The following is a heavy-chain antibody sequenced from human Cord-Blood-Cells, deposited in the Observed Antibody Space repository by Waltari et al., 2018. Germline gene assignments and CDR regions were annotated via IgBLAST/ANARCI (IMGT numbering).Heavy chain of an antibody. J-gene: IGHJ2*01. CDR2: INPNSGST. D-gene: IGHD4-17*01. CDR1: GYTFTGSY. V-gene: IGHV1-2*06. CDR3: ARYGDYGYFDL. Sequence: QVQLVQSGAEVKKPGASVKVSCKASGYTFTGSYMHWLRQAPGQGLEWMGRINPNSGSTNYAQKFQGRVTMTRDTSISTAYMELSRLRSDDTAVYYCARYGDYGYFDLWGRGTLVTVSS.